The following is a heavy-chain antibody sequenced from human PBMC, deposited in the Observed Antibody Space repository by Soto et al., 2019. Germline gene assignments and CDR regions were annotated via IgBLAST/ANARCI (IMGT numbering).Heavy chain of an antibody. Sequence: ASVKVCCKASGYTFTSYAMHWVRQAPGQGLEWMGWINPNSGGTNYAQKFQGWVTMTRDTSISTAYMELSRLRSDDTAVYYCATGPSYSSGWYPPLDYYYIDVWGKGTTVTVSS. CDR3: ATGPSYSSGWYPPLDYYYIDV. D-gene: IGHD6-19*01. CDR1: GYTFTSYA. V-gene: IGHV1-2*04. CDR2: INPNSGGT. J-gene: IGHJ6*03.